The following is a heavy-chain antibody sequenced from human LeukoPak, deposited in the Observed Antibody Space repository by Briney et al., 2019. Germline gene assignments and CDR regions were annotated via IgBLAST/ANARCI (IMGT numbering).Heavy chain of an antibody. CDR3: ARDRGLFYYDSSGYPDY. CDR2: IRYDGSHI. V-gene: IGHV3-30*02. D-gene: IGHD3-22*01. Sequence: GGSLRPSCAASGIIFSNYWMHWVRQAPGKGLEWATFIRYDGSHIYYADSVKGRFTISRDNSKNTLYLQMNSLRSEDTAVYYCARDRGLFYYDSSGYPDYWGQGTLVTVSS. CDR1: GIIFSNYW. J-gene: IGHJ4*02.